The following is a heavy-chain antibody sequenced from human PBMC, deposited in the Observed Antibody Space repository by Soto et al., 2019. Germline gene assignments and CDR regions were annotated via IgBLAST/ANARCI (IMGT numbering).Heavy chain of an antibody. CDR1: GGSISSYY. V-gene: IGHV4-59*08. J-gene: IGHJ4*02. CDR2: IYYSGST. Sequence: PSETLSLTCTVSGGSISSYYWSWIRQPPGKGLEWIGYIYYSGSTNYNPSLKGRVTISVDTSKNQFSLKLSSVTAADTAVYYCARSNIITIFGVVPYYFDYWGQGTLVTVSS. CDR3: ARSNIITIFGVVPYYFDY. D-gene: IGHD3-3*01.